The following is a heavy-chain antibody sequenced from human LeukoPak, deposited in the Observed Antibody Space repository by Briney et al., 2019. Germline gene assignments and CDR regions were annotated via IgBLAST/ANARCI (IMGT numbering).Heavy chain of an antibody. CDR1: GFTFSNYA. D-gene: IGHD3-3*01. CDR2: ISGTGNT. J-gene: IGHJ4*02. CDR3: AKDYDFWSGDPGPSDS. V-gene: IGHV3-23*01. Sequence: PGGSLRLSCSASGFTFSNYAMNWVRQAPGKGLEWVSSISGTGNTYYSDSVKGRFTISRDNSKNSLYLQMNSLRADDTAVYYCAKDYDFWSGDPGPSDSWGQGTLVTVSS.